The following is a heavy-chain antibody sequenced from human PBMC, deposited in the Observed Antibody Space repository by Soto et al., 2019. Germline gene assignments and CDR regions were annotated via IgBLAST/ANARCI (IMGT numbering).Heavy chain of an antibody. CDR1: GYTFTSYG. D-gene: IGHD3-9*01. V-gene: IGHV1-18*01. CDR2: ISAYNGNT. CDR3: ARDRYDILTGDYNDYYYYYMDV. J-gene: IGHJ6*03. Sequence: GASVKVSCKASGYTFTSYGISWVRQAPGQGLEWMGWISAYNGNTNYAQKLQGRVTMTTDTSTSTAYMELRSLRSDDTAVYYCARDRYDILTGDYNDYYYYYMDVWGKGTTVTVSS.